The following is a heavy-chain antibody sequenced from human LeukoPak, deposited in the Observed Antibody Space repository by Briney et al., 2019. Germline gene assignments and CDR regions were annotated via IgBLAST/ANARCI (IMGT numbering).Heavy chain of an antibody. CDR3: ARVGSYCTNGVCYTTFDY. V-gene: IGHV4-31*03. CDR1: GGSISSGGYY. Sequence: SETLSLTCTVSGGSISSGGYYWGWIRQHPGKGLEWIGYIYYSGSTYYNPSLKSRVTISVDTSKNQFSLKLSSVTAADTAVYYCARVGSYCTNGVCYTTFDYWGQGTLVTVSS. CDR2: IYYSGST. D-gene: IGHD2-8*01. J-gene: IGHJ4*02.